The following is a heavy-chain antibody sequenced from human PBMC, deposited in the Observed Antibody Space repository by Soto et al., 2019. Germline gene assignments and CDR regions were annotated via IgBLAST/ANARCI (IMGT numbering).Heavy chain of an antibody. Sequence: ASVKVSCKASGYTFTSYAMHWVRQAPGQRLEWMGWINAGNGNTKYSQKFQGRVTITRDTSASTAYMELSSLRSEDTAVYYCARADPEPYYDFWSGYQTNLLFDYWGQGTLVTVSS. V-gene: IGHV1-3*01. J-gene: IGHJ4*02. CDR1: GYTFTSYA. CDR2: INAGNGNT. D-gene: IGHD3-3*01. CDR3: ARADPEPYYDFWSGYQTNLLFDY.